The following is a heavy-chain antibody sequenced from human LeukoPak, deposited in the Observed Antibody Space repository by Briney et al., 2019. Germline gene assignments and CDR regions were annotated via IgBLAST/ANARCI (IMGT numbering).Heavy chain of an antibody. D-gene: IGHD6-19*01. CDR3: ARDRTGWLAPDY. CDR2: IYYSGST. Sequence: SETLSLTCTVSGDSINSYYWTWIRQPPGKGLEWIGYIYYSGSTNYNPSLKSRVTISVDTSKNQFSLKLTSVTAADTAVYYCARDRTGWLAPDYWGQGILVTVSS. CDR1: GDSINSYY. V-gene: IGHV4-59*01. J-gene: IGHJ4*02.